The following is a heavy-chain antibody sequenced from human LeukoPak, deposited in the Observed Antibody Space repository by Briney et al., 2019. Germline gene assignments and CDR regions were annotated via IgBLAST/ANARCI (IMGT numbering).Heavy chain of an antibody. CDR1: GGSISSYY. CDR2: IYYSGST. CDR3: ARGRDGYNPYYFDY. V-gene: IGHV4-59*01. Sequence: SETLSLTCTVSGGSISSYYWSWIRQPPGKGLEWIGYIYYSGSTNYNPSLKSRVTISVDTSKNQFSLKLSSVTAADTAVYYCARGRDGYNPYYFDYWGQGTLVTVPS. D-gene: IGHD5-24*01. J-gene: IGHJ4*02.